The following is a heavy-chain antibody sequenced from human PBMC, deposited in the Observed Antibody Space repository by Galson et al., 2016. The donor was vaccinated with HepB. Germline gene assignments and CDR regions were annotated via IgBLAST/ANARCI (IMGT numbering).Heavy chain of an antibody. V-gene: IGHV3-73*01. D-gene: IGHD2-8*01. CDR2: SRTKTNNYTT. J-gene: IGHJ6*02. Sequence: SLRLSCADSGFTYRGSTLHWVRQASGKGLEGVGLSRTKTNNYTTAYGASVKGRFTISRDDSENTEYLQMNSLKTEDTAVYYCTRHCHLDCFYGVDVGGQGTKVIVAS. CDR3: TRHCHLDCFYGVDV. CDR1: GFTYRGST.